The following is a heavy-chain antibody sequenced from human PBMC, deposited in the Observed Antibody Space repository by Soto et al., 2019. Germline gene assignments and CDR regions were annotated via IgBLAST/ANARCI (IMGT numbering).Heavy chain of an antibody. CDR2: ISYDGRNQ. J-gene: IGHJ4*02. D-gene: IGHD5-12*01. CDR1: GFTFSSYA. V-gene: IGHV3-30*18. Sequence: PGGSLRLSCAASGFTFSSYAMHWVRQAPGKGLEWVALISYDGRNQYYADSVKGRLTISRDNSNNTLYLQMNSLRAEDTAVYYCAKGITWLHNPFAYSGQGTLVPVSS. CDR3: AKGITWLHNPFAY.